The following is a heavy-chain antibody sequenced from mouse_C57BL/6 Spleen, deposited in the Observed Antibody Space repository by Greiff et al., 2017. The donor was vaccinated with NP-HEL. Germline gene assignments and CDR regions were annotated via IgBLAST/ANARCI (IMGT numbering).Heavy chain of an antibody. Sequence: EVMLVESGGGLVKPGGSLKLSCAASGFTFSSYAMSWVRQTPEKRLEWVATISDGGSYTYYPDNVKGRFTFSRDNAKNNLYLQMSHLKSEDTAMYYCAKEGANWYAMDYWGQGTSVTVSS. CDR2: ISDGGSYT. CDR1: GFTFSSYA. CDR3: AKEGANWYAMDY. J-gene: IGHJ4*01. D-gene: IGHD4-1*01. V-gene: IGHV5-4*01.